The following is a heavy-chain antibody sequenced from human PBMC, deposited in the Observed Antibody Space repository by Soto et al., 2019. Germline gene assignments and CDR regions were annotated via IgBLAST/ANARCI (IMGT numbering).Heavy chain of an antibody. Sequence: ASVKVSCKASGYTFTSYDINWVRQATGQGLEWMGWMNPNSGNTGYAQKFQGRVTMTRNTSISTAYMELSSLRSEDTAVYYCARDVGYCSSTSCYPWFDPWGQGTLVTVSS. CDR2: MNPNSGNT. V-gene: IGHV1-8*01. D-gene: IGHD2-2*01. CDR3: ARDVGYCSSTSCYPWFDP. J-gene: IGHJ5*02. CDR1: GYTFTSYD.